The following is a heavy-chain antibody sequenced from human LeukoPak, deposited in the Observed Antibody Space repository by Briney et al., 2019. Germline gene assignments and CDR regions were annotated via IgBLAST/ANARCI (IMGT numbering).Heavy chain of an antibody. CDR2: TYYRSTLYN. D-gene: IGHD7-27*01. J-gene: IGHJ4*02. V-gene: IGHV6-1*01. CDR3: ARGANRGFDY. Sequence: SQSLSLTCAISGDSVSSSTDAWNWVRQSPARCLEWLGRTYYRSTLYNDYAVSVESRITINPNTCKTQFSLQLNSLTPEDTAVYYCARGANRGFDYWGQGTLVTVSS. CDR1: GDSVSSSTDA.